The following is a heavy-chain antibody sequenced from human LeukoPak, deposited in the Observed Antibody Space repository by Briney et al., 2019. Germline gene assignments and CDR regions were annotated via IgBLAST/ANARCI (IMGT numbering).Heavy chain of an antibody. CDR3: VRGDNRDY. J-gene: IGHJ4*02. D-gene: IGHD1-14*01. CDR2: IGKTSRDM. Sequence: GGSLRLSCAASGFIFSTSTMNWVRQAPGKGLEWISSIGKTSRDMYYADSVRGRFTISRDNAKNSLFLLTNSLRVEDTSVYYCVRGDNRDYWGQGTLVTVSS. CDR1: GFIFSTST. V-gene: IGHV3-21*01.